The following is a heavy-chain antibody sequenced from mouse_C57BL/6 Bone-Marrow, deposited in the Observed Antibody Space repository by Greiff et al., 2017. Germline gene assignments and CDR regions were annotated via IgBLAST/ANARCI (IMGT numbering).Heavy chain of an antibody. V-gene: IGHV1-7*01. CDR1: GYTFTSYW. J-gene: IGHJ2*01. D-gene: IGHD1-1*01. Sequence: QVQLQQSGAELAKPGASVKLSCKASGYTFTSYWMHWVKQRPGQGLEWIGYINPSSGYTKYNQKFKNKATLTADKSSSTAYMQLSSLTYEDSAVYDCARGKLLRSYFDYWGQGTTLTVSS. CDR3: ARGKLLRSYFDY. CDR2: INPSSGYT.